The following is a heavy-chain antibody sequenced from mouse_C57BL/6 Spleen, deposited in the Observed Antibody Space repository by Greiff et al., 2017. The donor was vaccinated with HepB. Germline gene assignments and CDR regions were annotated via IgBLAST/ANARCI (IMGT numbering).Heavy chain of an antibody. CDR2: IDPSDSYT. Sequence: VQLQQSGAELVMPGASVKLSCKASGYTFTSYWMHWVKQRPGQGLEWIGEIDPSDSYTNYNQKFKGKSTLTVDKSSSTAYMQLSSLTSEDSAVDYCASSLSVRMGYAMDYWGQGASVTVSS. CDR3: ASSLSVRMGYAMDY. CDR1: GYTFTSYW. D-gene: IGHD1-1*01. V-gene: IGHV1-69*01. J-gene: IGHJ4*01.